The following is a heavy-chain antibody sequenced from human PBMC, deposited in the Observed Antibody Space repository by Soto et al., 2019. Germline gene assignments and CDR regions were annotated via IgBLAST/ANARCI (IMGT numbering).Heavy chain of an antibody. CDR2: ISYSGST. CDR1: GGSISPYY. Sequence: SETLSLTCTVSGGSISPYYWSWIRQPPGKVLEWIGYISYSGSTNYNPSLKSRVTISVDTSKNQFSLKLSSVTAADTAVYYCAREVGLQHDKRPSAFSSEKNNWFDSWGQGTLATVSS. D-gene: IGHD3-3*01. J-gene: IGHJ5*01. CDR3: AREVGLQHDKRPSAFSSEKNNWFDS. V-gene: IGHV4-59*01.